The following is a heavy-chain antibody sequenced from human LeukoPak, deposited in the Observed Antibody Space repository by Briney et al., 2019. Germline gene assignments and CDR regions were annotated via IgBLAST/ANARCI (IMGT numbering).Heavy chain of an antibody. Sequence: ASVKVSCKASGYTFTSYDINWVRQAPGQGLEWMGWISAYNGNTNYAQKLQGRVTMTTDTSTSTAYMELRSLRSDDTAVYYCARGLDFGQQLVPDYYYMDVWGKGTTVTVSS. CDR2: ISAYNGNT. CDR3: ARGLDFGQQLVPDYYYMDV. J-gene: IGHJ6*03. V-gene: IGHV1-18*01. CDR1: GYTFTSYD. D-gene: IGHD6-13*01.